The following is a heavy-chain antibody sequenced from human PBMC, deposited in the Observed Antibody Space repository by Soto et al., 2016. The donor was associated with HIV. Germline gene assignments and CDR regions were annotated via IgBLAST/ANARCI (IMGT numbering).Heavy chain of an antibody. Sequence: VQLQESGPGLVKSSETLSLTCAVSPYSITNDYYWGWIRQTPGKGLEWIGTIYHSENTYYNPSLKSRVTISVDTSKNQFSLKLDSVTAADTAVYYCAMDTSAWFRFDYWGQGTVVTVSS. V-gene: IGHV4-38-2*01. CDR2: IYHSENT. J-gene: IGHJ4*02. D-gene: IGHD3-22*01. CDR3: AMDTSAWFRFDY. CDR1: PYSITNDYY.